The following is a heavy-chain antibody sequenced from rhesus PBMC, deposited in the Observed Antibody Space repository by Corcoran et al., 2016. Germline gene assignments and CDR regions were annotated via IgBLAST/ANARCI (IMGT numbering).Heavy chain of an antibody. CDR1: GYSISSGYY. CDR2: ISGSSGSP. Sequence: QVQLQESGPGLVKPSETLSLTCAVSGYSISSGYYWGWIRHPPGKGLEYIGYISGSSGSPYYNPSLHSRVTISKDTSKNQFALKLSSVTAADTAVYYCARQNNWNYVWYFDYWGQGVLVTVSS. V-gene: IGHV4-99*01. D-gene: IGHD1-26*01. J-gene: IGHJ4*01. CDR3: ARQNNWNYVWYFDY.